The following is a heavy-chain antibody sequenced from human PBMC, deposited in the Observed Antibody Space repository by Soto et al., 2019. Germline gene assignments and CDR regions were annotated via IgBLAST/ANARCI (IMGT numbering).Heavy chain of an antibody. CDR3: ASSPHKASRPDY. D-gene: IGHD2-2*01. Sequence: GGSLRLSCAVSGFSFGDYNMNWVRQAPGKGLEWVSYINSDGGVIYYADSVRGRFTISRDSAKNSLYLQMNSLRAEDTAVYYCASSPHKASRPDYWGQGPLVTVSS. J-gene: IGHJ4*02. V-gene: IGHV3-48*04. CDR1: GFSFGDYN. CDR2: INSDGGVI.